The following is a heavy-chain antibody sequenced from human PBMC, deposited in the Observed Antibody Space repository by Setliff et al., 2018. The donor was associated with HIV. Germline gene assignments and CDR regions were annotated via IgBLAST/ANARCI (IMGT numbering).Heavy chain of an antibody. CDR2: INDRGDYI. D-gene: IGHD7-27*01. CDR3: ARQGRPGDFDS. Sequence: GESLRLSCAASGFTFNNYAMGWVRQAPGKGLEWVSAINDRGDYIYYADFARGRFTISRDSSKNTLYLQMNSLRAEDTALYFCARQGRPGDFDSWGQGTLVTVSS. V-gene: IGHV3-23*01. CDR1: GFTFNNYA. J-gene: IGHJ4*02.